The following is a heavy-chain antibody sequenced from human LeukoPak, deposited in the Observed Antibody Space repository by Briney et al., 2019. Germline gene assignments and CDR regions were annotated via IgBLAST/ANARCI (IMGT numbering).Heavy chain of an antibody. V-gene: IGHV3-30-3*01. CDR3: ARVKGSSTFDY. CDR2: ISYDGSNK. CDR1: GFTFSSYT. J-gene: IGHJ4*02. D-gene: IGHD2-2*01. Sequence: GRSLRLSCAASGFTFSSYTMHWVRQAPGKGLEWVAVISYDGSNKYYADSVKGRFTISRDNSKNTLYLQMNSLRAEDTAVYYCARVKGSSTFDYWGQGTLVTVSS.